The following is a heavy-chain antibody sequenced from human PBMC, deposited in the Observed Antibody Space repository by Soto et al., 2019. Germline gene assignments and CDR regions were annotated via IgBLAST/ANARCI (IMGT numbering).Heavy chain of an antibody. V-gene: IGHV3-23*01. Sequence: EVQLLESGGDLVQPGGSLRLSCVASGFNFDNYAMSWVRQAPGKGLEWVSAIKSDGSSTYYAASVKDRFIISRDNSKNTLYLQLNSLRAEDTAVYYCAQLGLMTFSHKHYFNHWGRGTLVTVSS. J-gene: IGHJ4*02. CDR2: IKSDGSST. CDR1: GFNFDNYA. D-gene: IGHD3-16*01. CDR3: AQLGLMTFSHKHYFNH.